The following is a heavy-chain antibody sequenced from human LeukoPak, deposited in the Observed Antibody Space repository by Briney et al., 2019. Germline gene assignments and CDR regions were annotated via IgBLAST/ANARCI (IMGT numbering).Heavy chain of an antibody. CDR3: AREEGGSGSWAY. J-gene: IGHJ4*02. CDR2: IYSGGST. CDR1: GLTVSSNY. V-gene: IGHV3-53*01. D-gene: IGHD3-10*01. Sequence: GGSLRLSCAVSGLTVSSNYMSWVRQAPGKGLEWVSVIYSGGSTYYADSVKGRFTISRDNSKNTLYLQMNSLRAEDTAVYYCAREEGGSGSWAYWGQGTLVTVSS.